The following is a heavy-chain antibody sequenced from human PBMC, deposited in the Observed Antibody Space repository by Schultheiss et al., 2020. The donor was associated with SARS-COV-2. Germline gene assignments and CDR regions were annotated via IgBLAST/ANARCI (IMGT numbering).Heavy chain of an antibody. CDR2: IKSKTDGGTT. Sequence: GGSLRLSCAASGFTFSNAWMSWVRQAPGKGLEWVGRIKSKTDGGTTDYAAPVKGRFTISRDDSKNTLYLQMNSLRAEDTALYYCKVTPSKEDYYYYYGMDVWGQGTTVTVSS. J-gene: IGHJ6*02. CDR3: KVTPSKEDYYYYYGMDV. CDR1: GFTFSNAW. V-gene: IGHV3-15*05. D-gene: IGHD4-11*01.